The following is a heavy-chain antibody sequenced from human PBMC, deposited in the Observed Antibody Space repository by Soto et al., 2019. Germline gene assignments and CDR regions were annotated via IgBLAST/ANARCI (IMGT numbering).Heavy chain of an antibody. CDR2: IYHSGST. CDR1: GYSISSGYY. D-gene: IGHD4-17*01. V-gene: IGHV4-38-2*01. J-gene: IGHJ5*02. Sequence: NPSETLSLTCAVSGYSISSGYYWGWIQQTPGKGLEWIASIYHSGSTYYNPSLKSRVTISVDTSKNQFSLKLTSVTAADTAVYYCARGAATVTPGWFDPWGQGIMVTVSS. CDR3: ARGAATVTPGWFDP.